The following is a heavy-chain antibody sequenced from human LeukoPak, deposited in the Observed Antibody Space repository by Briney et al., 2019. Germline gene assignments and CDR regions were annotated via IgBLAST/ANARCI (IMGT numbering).Heavy chain of an antibody. D-gene: IGHD4-17*01. CDR3: ARGLRTDY. CDR1: GGSFSGYY. Sequence: SGPLSLPCAVYGGSFSGYYWSWIRQPPGKGLEWIGEINHSGSTNYNPSLKSRVTISVDTSKNQFSLKLSSVTAADTAVYYCARGLRTDYWGQGTLVTVSS. J-gene: IGHJ4*02. CDR2: INHSGST. V-gene: IGHV4-34*01.